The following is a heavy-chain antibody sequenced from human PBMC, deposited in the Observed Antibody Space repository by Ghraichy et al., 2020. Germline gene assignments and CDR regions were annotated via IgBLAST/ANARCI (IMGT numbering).Heavy chain of an antibody. Sequence: GGSLRLSCAASGFTFSSYSMNWVRQAPGKGLEWVSSISSSSSYIYYADSVKGRFTISRDNAKNSLYLQMNSLRAEDTAVYYCARDRSGWPTGGTFDIWGQGTMVTVSS. CDR2: ISSSSSYI. D-gene: IGHD6-19*01. J-gene: IGHJ3*02. V-gene: IGHV3-21*01. CDR1: GFTFSSYS. CDR3: ARDRSGWPTGGTFDI.